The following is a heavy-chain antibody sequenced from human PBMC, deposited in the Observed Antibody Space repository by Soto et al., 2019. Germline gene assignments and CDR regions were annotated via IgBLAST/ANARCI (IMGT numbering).Heavy chain of an antibody. CDR1: GFTFDDYA. CDR2: ISWNSVAI. CDR3: AKATRLTDTGSD. D-gene: IGHD2-8*02. J-gene: IGHJ4*02. V-gene: IGHV3-9*01. Sequence: EVQLVESGGGLVQPGRSLRLSCAASGFTFDDYALHWVRQVPGKGLEWVSGISWNSVAIHYADSVKGRFTISRDNDKNSLYLQMNNLRGEDTALYYCAKATRLTDTGSDWGQGTLVTVSS.